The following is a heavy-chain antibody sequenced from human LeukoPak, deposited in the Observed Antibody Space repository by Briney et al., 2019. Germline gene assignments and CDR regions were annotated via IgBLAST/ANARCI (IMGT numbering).Heavy chain of an antibody. CDR3: ARARRLGDLDFV. CDR1: GGTLSSYA. CDR2: IIPIFGTA. V-gene: IGHV1-69*01. J-gene: IGHJ4*02. Sequence: SVKVSCKASGGTLSSYAISWVRQAPGRGLEWMGGIIPIFGTANYAQKFQGRVTITADESTSTAYMELSSLRSEDTAVYYCARARRLGDLDFVWGQGTLVTVSS. D-gene: IGHD3-16*01.